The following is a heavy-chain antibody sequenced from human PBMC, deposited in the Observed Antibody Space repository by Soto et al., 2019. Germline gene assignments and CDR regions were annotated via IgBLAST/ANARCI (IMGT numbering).Heavy chain of an antibody. CDR1: SWF. CDR2: INLSAGST. J-gene: IGHJ6*04. V-gene: IGHV1-46*03. Sequence: SWFVPLSLQEKGKRLEWIGIINLSAGSTSYAQKFQGRVTITRDTSTSTVYMDMSSLRSEDTAVYYCACLDPDIMANYSAVLAVRGYGTTVPVSS. CDR3: ACLDPDIMANYSAVLAV. D-gene: IGHD2-15*01.